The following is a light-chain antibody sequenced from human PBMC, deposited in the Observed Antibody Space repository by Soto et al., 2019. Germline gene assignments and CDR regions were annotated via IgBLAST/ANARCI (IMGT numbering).Light chain of an antibody. J-gene: IGLJ1*01. CDR3: SSYTSSTTLV. Sequence: QSVLTHPASVSGSPGQSITISCTGTSSDVGGYNYVSWYQQHPGKAPKLMIYEVSNRPSGVSNRFSVSKSGNTASLTISGLQAEDEADYYCSSYTSSTTLVFGTGTKVTVL. CDR1: SSDVGGYNY. CDR2: EVS. V-gene: IGLV2-14*01.